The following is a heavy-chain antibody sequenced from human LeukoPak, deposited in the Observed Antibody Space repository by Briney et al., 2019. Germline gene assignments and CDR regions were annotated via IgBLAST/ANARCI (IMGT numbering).Heavy chain of an antibody. Sequence: GGSLRLSCAASGFTFSSYAMSWVRQAPGKGLEWVSAISGSGGGTLYADSVKGRFTISRDNSKNSLYLQMNSLRAEDTAVYYCAKDRGIVVVIIDYWGQGTLVTVSS. CDR2: ISGSGGGT. CDR3: AKDRGIVVVIIDY. J-gene: IGHJ4*02. D-gene: IGHD3-22*01. V-gene: IGHV3-23*01. CDR1: GFTFSSYA.